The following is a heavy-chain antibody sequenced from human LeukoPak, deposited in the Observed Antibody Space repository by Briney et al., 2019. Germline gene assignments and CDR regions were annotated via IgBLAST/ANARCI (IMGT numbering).Heavy chain of an antibody. Sequence: PSETLSLTCAVYGGSFNGYYCSWIRQPPGKGLEWIGEINHSGSTNYNPSLKSRVTISVDASKNQFSLKLTSVTAADTAVYYCATQEGTEDYWGQGTLFTVSS. V-gene: IGHV4-34*01. D-gene: IGHD2-8*02. CDR3: ATQEGTEDY. CDR2: INHSGST. CDR1: GGSFNGYY. J-gene: IGHJ4*02.